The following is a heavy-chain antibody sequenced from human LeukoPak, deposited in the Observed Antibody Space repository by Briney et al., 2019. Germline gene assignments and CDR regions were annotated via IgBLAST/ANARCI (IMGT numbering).Heavy chain of an antibody. CDR3: ARGYEYSYGYGVAFDI. V-gene: IGHV4-34*01. CDR2: TDHGGSA. J-gene: IGHJ3*02. CDR1: GGSFSGYY. Sequence: SGTLSLTCAVYGGSFSGYYWNWVRQPPGKGLEWIGETDHGGSAKYNPSLKSRVTISVDTSKNQFSLKLSSVTAADTAVYYCARGYEYSYGYGVAFDIWGQGTMVTVSS. D-gene: IGHD5-18*01.